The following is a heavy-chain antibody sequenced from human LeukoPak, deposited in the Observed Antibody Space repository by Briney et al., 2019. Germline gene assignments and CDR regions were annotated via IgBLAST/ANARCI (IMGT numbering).Heavy chain of an antibody. CDR1: GFTFSSYG. V-gene: IGHV3-21*04. CDR3: AKDIGVVVTATHFDY. D-gene: IGHD2-21*02. J-gene: IGHJ4*02. Sequence: GGSLRLSCAASGFTFSSYGMHWVRQAPGKGLEWVSSISSSSSYIYYADSVKGRFTISRDNAKNSLYLQMNNLRAEDTALYYCAKDIGVVVTATHFDYWGQGTLVTVSS. CDR2: ISSSSSYI.